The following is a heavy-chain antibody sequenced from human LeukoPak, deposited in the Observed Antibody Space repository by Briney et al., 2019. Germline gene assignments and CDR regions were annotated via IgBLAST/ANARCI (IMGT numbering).Heavy chain of an antibody. CDR1: GFTFSSYS. CDR3: ARDSLSSSSWTLYFQH. D-gene: IGHD6-13*01. CDR2: ISSSSSTI. Sequence: GGSLRLSCAASGFTFSSYSMNWVRQAPGKGLEWVSYISSSSSTIYYADSVKGRFTISRDNAKNSLYLQMNSLRAEDTAVYYCARDSLSSSSWTLYFQHWGQGTLVTVSS. J-gene: IGHJ1*01. V-gene: IGHV3-48*01.